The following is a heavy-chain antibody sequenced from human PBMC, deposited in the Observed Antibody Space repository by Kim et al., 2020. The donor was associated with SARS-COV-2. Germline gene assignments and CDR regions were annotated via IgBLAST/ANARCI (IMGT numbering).Heavy chain of an antibody. CDR1: GFTFNMYT. Sequence: GGSLRLSCAASGFTFNMYTMYWVRQAPGKGLEWVASIGGSGSDTYYADSVKGRFTISRDNAKKSLYLQMNSLRDEDTAVYYCASAYSGPDYWGQGTPVTGSS. D-gene: IGHD1-26*01. CDR3: ASAYSGPDY. J-gene: IGHJ4*02. CDR2: IGGSGSDT. V-gene: IGHV3-21*01.